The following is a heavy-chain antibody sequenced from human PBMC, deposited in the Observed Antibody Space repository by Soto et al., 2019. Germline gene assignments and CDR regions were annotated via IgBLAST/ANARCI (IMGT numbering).Heavy chain of an antibody. CDR3: AKDTFPFGPYYYYGMDV. CDR1: GFTFSSYG. Sequence: QVQLVESGGGVVQPGRSLRLSCAASGFTFSSYGMHWVRQAPGKGLEWVAVISYDGSNKYYADSVKGRFTISRDNSKNTLYLQMNSLRAEDTAVYYCAKDTFPFGPYYYYGMDVWGQGTTVTVSS. CDR2: ISYDGSNK. J-gene: IGHJ6*02. V-gene: IGHV3-30*18. D-gene: IGHD3-16*01.